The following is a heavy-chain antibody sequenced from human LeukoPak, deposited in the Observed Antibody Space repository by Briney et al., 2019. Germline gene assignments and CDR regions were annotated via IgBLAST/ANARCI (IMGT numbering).Heavy chain of an antibody. D-gene: IGHD3-22*01. CDR2: IYYSGST. V-gene: IGHV4-59*08. CDR1: GGSISSYY. J-gene: IGHJ4*02. Sequence: SETLSLTCTVSGGSISSYYWSWIRQPPGKGLEWIGYIYYSGSTNYNPSLKSRVTISVDTSKNQFSLKLSSVTAADTAVYYCARHANTYYYDSSGSPGEGRFDYWGQGTLVTVSS. CDR3: ARHANTYYYDSSGSPGEGRFDY.